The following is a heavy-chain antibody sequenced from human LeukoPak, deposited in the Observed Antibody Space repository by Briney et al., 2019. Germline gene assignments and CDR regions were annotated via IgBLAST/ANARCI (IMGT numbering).Heavy chain of an antibody. J-gene: IGHJ4*02. CDR3: AKADSGSHYDDY. D-gene: IGHD1-26*01. V-gene: IGHV3-53*01. CDR2: IYSDVST. CDR1: GFTFDAYD. Sequence: GGSLRLSCAASGFTFDAYDFNWVRQAPGKGLEWVSVIYSDVSTYYADSVKGRFTISRDNSKNTLYLQMNSLRVEDTAVYYCAKADSGSHYDDYWGQGTLVTVSS.